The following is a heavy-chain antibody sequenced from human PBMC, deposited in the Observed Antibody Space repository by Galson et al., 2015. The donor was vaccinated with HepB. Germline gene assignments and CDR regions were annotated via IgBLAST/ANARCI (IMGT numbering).Heavy chain of an antibody. V-gene: IGHV1-18*01. CDR3: ARDDGDYVNSGGVGFDY. CDR1: GYTFTSYG. D-gene: IGHD4-17*01. J-gene: IGHJ4*02. CDR2: ISAYNGNT. Sequence: SVKVSCKASGYTFTSYGISWVRQAPGQGLEWMGWISAYNGNTNYAQKLQGRVTMTTDTSTSTAYMELRSLRSDDTAVYYCARDDGDYVNSGGVGFDYWGQGTLVTVSS.